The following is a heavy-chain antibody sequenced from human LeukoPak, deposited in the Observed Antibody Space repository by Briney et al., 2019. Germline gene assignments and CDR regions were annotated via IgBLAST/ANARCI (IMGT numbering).Heavy chain of an antibody. CDR2: IRDTGVAT. J-gene: IGHJ4*02. V-gene: IGHV3-23*01. Sequence: PGGSLRLSCGASGFSFSSYAMSWVRHAPGKGLEWVSGIRDTGVATYYADSAKGRFTISRDNSKNTLYLQMNSLRAEDTAVYYCAKGSAARRYYFDDWGQGTLVTVSS. D-gene: IGHD6-6*01. CDR1: GFSFSSYA. CDR3: AKGSAARRYYFDD.